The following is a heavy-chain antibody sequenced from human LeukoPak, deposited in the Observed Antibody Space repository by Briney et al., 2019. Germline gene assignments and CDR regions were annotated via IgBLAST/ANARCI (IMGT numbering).Heavy chain of an antibody. Sequence: SETLSLTCTVSGGSISSYYWSWIRQPPGKGLEWIGYIYYSGSTNYNPSLKSRVTISVDTPKNQFSLKLSSVTAADTAVYYCARNQVDYGDYVNAFDIWGQGTMVTVSS. CDR2: IYYSGST. CDR3: ARNQVDYGDYVNAFDI. V-gene: IGHV4-59*08. CDR1: GGSISSYY. D-gene: IGHD4-17*01. J-gene: IGHJ3*02.